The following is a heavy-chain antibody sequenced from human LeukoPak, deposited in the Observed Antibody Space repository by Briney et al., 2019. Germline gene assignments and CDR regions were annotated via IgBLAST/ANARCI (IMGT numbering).Heavy chain of an antibody. V-gene: IGHV4-59*02. Sequence: SETLSLTCTVSGGSVSSYYWSWIRQTPEKGLEWIGYMSYSGRTDYGPSLKSRVTMSVDTSKNQFSLKLSSVTAADTAAYYCARGRFDYYDSSGYYRPREYYSYYYYMDVWGKGTTVTISS. D-gene: IGHD3-22*01. CDR3: ARGRFDYYDSSGYYRPREYYSYYYYMDV. J-gene: IGHJ6*03. CDR1: GGSVSSYY. CDR2: MSYSGRT.